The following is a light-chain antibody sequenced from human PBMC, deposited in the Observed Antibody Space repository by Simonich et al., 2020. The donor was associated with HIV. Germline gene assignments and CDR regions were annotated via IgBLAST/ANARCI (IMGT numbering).Light chain of an antibody. J-gene: IGKJ3*01. CDR3: QQSYSTPT. CDR1: QSISSS. V-gene: IGKV1-39*01. CDR2: AAS. Sequence: DIQMNQSPSSLSASVGDRVTVTCRASQSISSSLDWYQQKPGKAPKLLIYAASSLQSGVPSRFSGSGSGTDVTLTISSLQPEDFATYYCQQSYSTPTFGPGTKVDIK.